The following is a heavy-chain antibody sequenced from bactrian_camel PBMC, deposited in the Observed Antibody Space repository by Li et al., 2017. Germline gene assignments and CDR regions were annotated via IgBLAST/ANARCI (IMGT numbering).Heavy chain of an antibody. CDR1: DDPTSNYYMDDTYC. D-gene: IGHD2*01. Sequence: VQLVESGGASLQAGGSLRLACKVTDDPTSNYYMDDTYCMGWFRQVPGKEPERVATIYSNGKTYYHDSVKGRFTISQDNVGNMLTLQMTGLKPEDTANYICAAGYTVLDLPGNEGYCPPTLRGQGTQVTVS. V-gene: IGHV3S55*01. CDR2: IYSNGKT. CDR3: AAGYTVLDLPGNEGYCPPTL. J-gene: IGHJ4*01.